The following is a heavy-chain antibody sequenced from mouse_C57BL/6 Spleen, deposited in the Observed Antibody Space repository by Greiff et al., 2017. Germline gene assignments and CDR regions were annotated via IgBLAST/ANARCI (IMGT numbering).Heavy chain of an antibody. CDR1: GFTFSSYA. CDR3: ARAYYGSSFYFDY. V-gene: IGHV5-4*03. Sequence: EVKLMESGGGLVKPGGSLKLSCAASGFTFSSYAMSWVRQTPEKRLEWVATISDGGSYTYYPDNVKGRFTISRDNAKNNLYLQMSHLKSEDTAMYYCARAYYGSSFYFDYWGQGTTLTVSS. CDR2: ISDGGSYT. J-gene: IGHJ2*01. D-gene: IGHD1-1*01.